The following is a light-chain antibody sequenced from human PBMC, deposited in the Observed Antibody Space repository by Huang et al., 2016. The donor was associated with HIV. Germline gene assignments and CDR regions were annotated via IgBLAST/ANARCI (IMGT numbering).Light chain of an antibody. Sequence: DIIMTQSPDSLAVSLGERATLNCRSSQSVYSRSTSKDYMAWFQQKPGQPRRLLLFWASTREAGVPDRFTGSGSGTRFTRTSASLEAEDTAIYYCQQYYSTPQTFGQGTRVEVK. CDR3: QQYYSTPQT. CDR1: QSVYSRSTSKDY. CDR2: WAS. V-gene: IGKV4-1*01. J-gene: IGKJ1*01.